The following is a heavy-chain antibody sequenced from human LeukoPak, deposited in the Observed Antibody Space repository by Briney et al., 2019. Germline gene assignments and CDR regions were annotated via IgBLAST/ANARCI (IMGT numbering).Heavy chain of an antibody. D-gene: IGHD6-6*01. CDR3: ARGGAARLHFQN. CDR2: IYYSGST. J-gene: IGHJ1*01. CDR1: GGSISSGGYY. Sequence: SETLSLTCTVSGGSISSGGYYWSWIRQHPGKGLEWIGYIYYSGSTYYNPSLKSRVTISVDTSKNQFSLKLSSVTAADTAVYYCARGGAARLHFQNWGQGTLVTVSS. V-gene: IGHV4-31*03.